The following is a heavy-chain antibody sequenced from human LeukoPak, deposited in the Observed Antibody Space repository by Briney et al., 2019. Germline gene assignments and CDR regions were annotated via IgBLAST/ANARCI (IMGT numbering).Heavy chain of an antibody. D-gene: IGHD3-10*01. CDR1: GFTFDDYA. CDR3: ARGGPPGGYYFDY. CDR2: ISWSSGSI. J-gene: IGHJ4*02. Sequence: GRSLRLSCAASGFTFDDYAMHWVRQAPGKGLEWVSGISWSSGSIGYADSVKGRFTISRDNAKNSLYLQMNSLRAEDTAVYYCARGGPPGGYYFDYWGQGTLVTVSS. V-gene: IGHV3-9*01.